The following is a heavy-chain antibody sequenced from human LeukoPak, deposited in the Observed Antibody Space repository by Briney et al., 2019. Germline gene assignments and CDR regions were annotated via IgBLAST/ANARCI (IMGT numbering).Heavy chain of an antibody. D-gene: IGHD3-3*01. V-gene: IGHV3-23*01. CDR1: GFTFSSYA. J-gene: IGHJ4*02. CDR3: AKGYYDFWSGYYTPYDY. Sequence: GGSLRLSCAASGFTFSSYAMSWVRQAPGKGLEWVSAISGSGGSTYYADSVKGRFTTSRDNSKNTLYLQMNSLRAEDTAVYYCAKGYYDFWSGYYTPYDYWGQGTLVTVSS. CDR2: ISGSGGST.